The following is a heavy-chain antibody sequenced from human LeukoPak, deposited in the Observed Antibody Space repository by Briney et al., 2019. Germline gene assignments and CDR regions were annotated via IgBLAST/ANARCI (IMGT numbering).Heavy chain of an antibody. J-gene: IGHJ4*02. CDR2: TYYRSKWYN. V-gene: IGHV6-1*01. D-gene: IGHD6-19*01. CDR3: ARDHGSGWYSYLDD. Sequence: SQTLSLTCAISGDSVSSKSAGWNWIRQSPSRGLEWLGRTYYRSKWYNDFGPSVRNRISINPDTSKNQFSLQLNSVTPEDTAVYYCARDHGSGWYSYLDDWGQGTLVTVSS. CDR1: GDSVSSKSAG.